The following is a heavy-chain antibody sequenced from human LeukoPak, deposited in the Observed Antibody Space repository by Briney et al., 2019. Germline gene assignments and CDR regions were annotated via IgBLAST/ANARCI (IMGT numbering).Heavy chain of an antibody. Sequence: ASVKVSCKASGYTFTNYYMHWVRQAPGQGLEWMGWINPNSGGTNYAQKFQGRVTMTRDTSISTAYMELNRLRSDDTAVYYCARDLGDTPMVPADFDYWGQGTLVTVSS. CDR3: ARDLGDTPMVPADFDY. CDR2: INPNSGGT. D-gene: IGHD5-18*01. CDR1: GYTFTNYY. V-gene: IGHV1-2*02. J-gene: IGHJ4*02.